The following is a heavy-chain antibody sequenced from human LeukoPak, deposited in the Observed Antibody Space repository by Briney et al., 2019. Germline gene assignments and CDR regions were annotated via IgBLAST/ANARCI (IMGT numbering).Heavy chain of an antibody. D-gene: IGHD6-13*01. CDR2: ISSSSSYI. Sequence: GGSLRLSCAASGFTFSSYSMNWVRQAPGMGLEWVSSISSSSSYIYYADSVKGRFTISRDNAKNSLYLQMNSLRAEDTAVYYCARGGSSWYGPSPSFDYWGQGTLVTVSS. CDR1: GFTFSSYS. J-gene: IGHJ4*02. V-gene: IGHV3-21*01. CDR3: ARGGSSWYGPSPSFDY.